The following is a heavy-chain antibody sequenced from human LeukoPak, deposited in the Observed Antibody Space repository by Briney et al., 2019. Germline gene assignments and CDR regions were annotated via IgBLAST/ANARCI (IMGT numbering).Heavy chain of an antibody. CDR2: IRQDGGEI. V-gene: IGHV3-7*01. CDR3: ARIMDLLGVHFDF. CDR1: GFTFNNYL. D-gene: IGHD2-8*01. Sequence: GGSLRLSCVVSGFTFNNYLMSWVRQAPGKGLEWVATIRQDGGEIYYVDSVRGRFTISRDNAKNSLYLQMNSLRAEDTAMYYCARIMDLLGVHFDFWGQGTLVTVSS. J-gene: IGHJ4*02.